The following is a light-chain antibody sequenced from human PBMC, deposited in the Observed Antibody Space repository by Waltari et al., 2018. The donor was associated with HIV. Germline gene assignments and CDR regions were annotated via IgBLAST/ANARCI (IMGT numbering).Light chain of an antibody. CDR3: QQYDKWPPGT. V-gene: IGKV3-15*01. CDR1: QIIQHN. J-gene: IGKJ1*01. CDR2: GAS. Sequence: EILLTQSPATLSVSPGETAYLSCRASQIIQHNLAWYQQTPGQSPKLLIFGASTRATGVPARFGGSGSGTDFTLTISSLQSEDFAVYFCQQYDKWPPGTFGQGTRV.